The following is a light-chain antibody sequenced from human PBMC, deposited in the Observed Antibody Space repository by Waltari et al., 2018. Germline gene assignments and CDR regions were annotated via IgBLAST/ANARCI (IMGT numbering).Light chain of an antibody. J-gene: IGLJ3*02. V-gene: IGLV7-43*01. CDR2: TTS. Sequence: QTVVTQEPSLTVSPGGTVTLTCASSTGAVTSAYYPNWFQQKPGQAPRVLIYTTSTNPSLPPSRFSGSRLGGKAALTLSGVQPEDEAEYYCLLYYGGDWVFGGGTKLTVL. CDR3: LLYYGGDWV. CDR1: TGAVTSAYY.